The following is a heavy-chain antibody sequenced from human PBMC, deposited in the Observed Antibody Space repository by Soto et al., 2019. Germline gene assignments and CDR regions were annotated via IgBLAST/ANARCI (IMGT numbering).Heavy chain of an antibody. CDR2: INAGNGNT. D-gene: IGHD6-6*01. J-gene: IGHJ6*02. CDR1: GYTFTSYA. Sequence: ASVKVSCKASGYTFTSYAMHWVRQAPGQRLEWMGWINAGNGNTKYSQKFQGRVTITRDTSASTAYMELSSLRSEDTAVYYCASGEDSSSSPNYGMDVWGQGTTVTVSS. CDR3: ASGEDSSSSPNYGMDV. V-gene: IGHV1-3*01.